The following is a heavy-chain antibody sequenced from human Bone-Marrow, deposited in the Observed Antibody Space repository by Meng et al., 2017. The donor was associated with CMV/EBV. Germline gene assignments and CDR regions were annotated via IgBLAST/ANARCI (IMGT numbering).Heavy chain of an antibody. CDR2: ISSSGRYI. D-gene: IGHD2-2*01. J-gene: IGHJ4*02. V-gene: IGHV3-21*01. CDR1: GFTFSDYR. CDR3: ARSPGSCSDTNCYSNHFDY. Sequence: GESLKISCAASGFTFSDYRMNWVRQAPGKGLEWVSSISSSGRYIFYADSAKGRFTISRDNAKNSLYLQMNSLRAEDTTLYYCARSPGSCSDTNCYSNHFDYWGQGTRVTVSS.